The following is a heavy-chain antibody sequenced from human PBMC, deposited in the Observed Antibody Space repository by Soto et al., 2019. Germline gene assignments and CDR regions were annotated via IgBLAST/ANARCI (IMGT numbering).Heavy chain of an antibody. CDR2: ISYDGSNK. D-gene: IGHD1-1*01. V-gene: IGHV3-30*18. CDR1: GFTFSSYG. J-gene: IGHJ4*02. CDR3: ANGERDGIFLDY. Sequence: PGGSLRLSCAASGFTFSSYGMHWARQAPGKGLEWVAVISYDGSNKYYADSVKGRFTISRDNSKNTLYLQMNSLRAEDTAVYYCANGERDGIFLDYWGQGTLVTVSS.